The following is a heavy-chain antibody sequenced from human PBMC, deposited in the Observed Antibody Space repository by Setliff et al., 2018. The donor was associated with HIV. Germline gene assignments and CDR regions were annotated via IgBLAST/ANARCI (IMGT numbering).Heavy chain of an antibody. Sequence: GGSLRLSCAASGFTFSNAWMSWVRQAPGKGLEWVGRTKSKTDGGTTDYVTPVKGRFTISRDDSKNTLYLQMNGLKTEDTAVYYCTTRTYSRRYFDWCSDYWGQGTLVTVSS. D-gene: IGHD3-9*01. CDR1: GFTFSNAW. J-gene: IGHJ4*02. CDR3: TTRTYSRRYFDWCSDY. V-gene: IGHV3-15*01. CDR2: TKSKTDGGTT.